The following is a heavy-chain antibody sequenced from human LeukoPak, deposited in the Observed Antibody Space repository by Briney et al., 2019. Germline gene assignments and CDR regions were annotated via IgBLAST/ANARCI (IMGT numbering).Heavy chain of an antibody. V-gene: IGHV3-53*05. CDR1: GFTVSRNY. CDR2: IYSGGSA. Sequence: GGSLRLSCAASGFTVSRNYMSWVRQAPGKGLEWVSFIYSGGSAYYADSVKGRFTISRDNSKNTLYLQMNSLRAEDTAVYYCARDLRDVVVVAATNPFGAFDIWGQGTMVTVSS. D-gene: IGHD2-15*01. CDR3: ARDLRDVVVVAATNPFGAFDI. J-gene: IGHJ3*02.